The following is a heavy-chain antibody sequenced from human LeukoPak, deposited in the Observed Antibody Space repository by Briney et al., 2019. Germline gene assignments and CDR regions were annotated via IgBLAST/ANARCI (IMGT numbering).Heavy chain of an antibody. J-gene: IGHJ6*02. CDR1: GGSISSHY. Sequence: SETLSLTCTVSGGSISSHYWRWTRQPPGEGLEWIGYIYYSGSTNYNPSLKSRVTISVDTSKNQFSLKLSSVTAADTAVYYCARLRNVDTAMVQPYYYYGMDVWGQGTTVTVSS. CDR2: IYYSGST. CDR3: ARLRNVDTAMVQPYYYYGMDV. V-gene: IGHV4-59*08. D-gene: IGHD5-18*01.